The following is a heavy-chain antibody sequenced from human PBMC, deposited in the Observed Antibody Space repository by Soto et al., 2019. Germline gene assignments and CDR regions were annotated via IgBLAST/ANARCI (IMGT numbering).Heavy chain of an antibody. J-gene: IGHJ4*02. D-gene: IGHD7-27*01. V-gene: IGHV3-23*01. CDR3: AKSRSILRSNWGYFDY. CDR2: ISGSGGST. CDR1: GFTFSSYA. Sequence: GGSLRLSCAASGFTFSSYAMSWVRQAPGKGLEWVSAISGSGGSTYYADSVKGRFTISRDNSKNTLYLQMNSLRAEDTAVYYCAKSRSILRSNWGYFDYWGQGTLVTVSS.